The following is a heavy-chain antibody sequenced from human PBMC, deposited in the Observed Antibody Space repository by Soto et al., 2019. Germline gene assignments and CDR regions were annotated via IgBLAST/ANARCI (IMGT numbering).Heavy chain of an antibody. J-gene: IGHJ6*02. CDR3: ARVSGYCSSTSCYSDYYYYGMDV. CDR2: INPNSGGT. V-gene: IGHV1-2*02. D-gene: IGHD2-2*02. Sequence: ASVKVSCKASGYTFTGYYMHWVRQAPGQGLEWMGWINPNSGGTNYAQKFQGRVTMTRDTSISTAYMELSRLRSDDTAVYYCARVSGYCSSTSCYSDYYYYGMDVWG. CDR1: GYTFTGYY.